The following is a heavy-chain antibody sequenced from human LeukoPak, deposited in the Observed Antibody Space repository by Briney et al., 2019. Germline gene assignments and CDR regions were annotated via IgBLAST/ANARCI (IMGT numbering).Heavy chain of an antibody. J-gene: IGHJ4*02. V-gene: IGHV1-69*13. CDR1: GGTFSSYA. D-gene: IGHD6-13*01. CDR3: ARDGSSSWYFGY. CDR2: IIPIFGTA. Sequence: ASVKVSCKASGGTFSSYAISWVRQAPGQGLEWMGGIIPIFGTANYAQKFQGRVTITADESTSTAYMELSSLRSEDTAVYYCARDGSSSWYFGYWGQGTLVTVSS.